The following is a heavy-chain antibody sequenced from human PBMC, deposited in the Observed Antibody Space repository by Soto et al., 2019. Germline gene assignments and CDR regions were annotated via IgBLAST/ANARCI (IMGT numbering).Heavy chain of an antibody. CDR3: ARGSPVKFDY. J-gene: IGHJ4*02. CDR2: INHSGST. CDR1: DESCCRYY. D-gene: IGHD6-19*01. V-gene: IGHV4-34*01. Sequence: LVTLSVNCAVEDESCCRYYWSWIRKPPGKGLEWIGEINHSGSTNYNPSLKSRVTISVDTSKNQFSLKLSSVTAADTAVYYCARGSPVKFDYRGQGTLLTVSS.